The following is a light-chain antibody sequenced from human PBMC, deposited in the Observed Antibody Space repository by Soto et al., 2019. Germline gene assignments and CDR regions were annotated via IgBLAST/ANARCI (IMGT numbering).Light chain of an antibody. Sequence: SYELTQPPSVSVAPGKTARITCGGNNIGSKSVHWYQQKPGQAPVLLIYYDSDRPSGIPERFSGSNSGNTATLTISRVEAGDEADYYCQVWDSSSDHRGVFGGGTKLTVL. V-gene: IGLV3-21*04. CDR3: QVWDSSSDHRGV. CDR2: YDS. J-gene: IGLJ2*01. CDR1: NIGSKS.